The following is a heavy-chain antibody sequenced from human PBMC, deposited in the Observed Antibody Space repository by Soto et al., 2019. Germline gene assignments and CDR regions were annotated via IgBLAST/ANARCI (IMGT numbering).Heavy chain of an antibody. CDR1: GGSISSSSYY. Sequence: ETLSLTCPVSGGSISSSSYYWGWIRQPPGKGLEWIGSIYYSGSTYYNPSLKSRVTISVDTSNNQFSLRLSSVTAADTAVYYCARDVGLQHDTGYYDFWSGKNNWFDPWGRGIMVTVSS. CDR2: IYYSGST. V-gene: IGHV4-39*07. D-gene: IGHD3-3*01. CDR3: ARDVGLQHDTGYYDFWSGKNNWFDP. J-gene: IGHJ5*02.